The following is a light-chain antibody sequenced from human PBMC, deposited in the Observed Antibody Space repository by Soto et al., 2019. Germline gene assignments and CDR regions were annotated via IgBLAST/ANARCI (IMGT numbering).Light chain of an antibody. CDR3: QQYGSSLSLT. J-gene: IGKJ4*01. Sequence: DIQMTQSPSTLSASVVDRVTITCLASQTISSWLAWYQQKPGKAPKLLIYKASTLKSGVPSRFSGSGSGTDFTLTISRLEPEDFAVYYCQQYGSSLSLTFGGGTKVDI. CDR1: QTISSW. CDR2: KAS. V-gene: IGKV1-5*03.